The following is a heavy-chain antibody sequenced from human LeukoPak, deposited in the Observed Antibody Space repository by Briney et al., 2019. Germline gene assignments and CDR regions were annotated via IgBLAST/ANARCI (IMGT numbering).Heavy chain of an antibody. V-gene: IGHV4-4*07. CDR2: IYTSGST. Sequence: MPSETLSLTCTVSGGSISSYYWSWIRQPAGKGLEWIGRIYTSGSTNYNPSLKSRVTISVDTSKDQFSLKLSSVTAADTAVYYCARDAAYDYVWGSYLDYFDYWGQGTLVTVSS. D-gene: IGHD3-16*01. CDR3: ARDAAYDYVWGSYLDYFDY. J-gene: IGHJ4*02. CDR1: GGSISSYY.